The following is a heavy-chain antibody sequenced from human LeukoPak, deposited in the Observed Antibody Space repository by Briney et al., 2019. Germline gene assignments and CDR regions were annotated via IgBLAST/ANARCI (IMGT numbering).Heavy chain of an antibody. CDR2: ISYDGSNK. Sequence: GGSLRLSCAASGFTFSSYAMHWVRQAPGKGLEWVAVISYDGSNKYYADSVKGRFTISRDNSKNTLYLQMNSLRAEDTDVYYCARDVGGRARGVIITSLDYWGQGTLVTVSS. V-gene: IGHV3-30*04. CDR1: GFTFSSYA. J-gene: IGHJ4*02. D-gene: IGHD3-10*01. CDR3: ARDVGGRARGVIITSLDY.